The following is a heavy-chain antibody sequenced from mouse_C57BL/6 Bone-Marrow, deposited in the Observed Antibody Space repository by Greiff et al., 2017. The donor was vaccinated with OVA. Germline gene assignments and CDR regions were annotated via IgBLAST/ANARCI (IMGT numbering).Heavy chain of an antibody. V-gene: IGHV1-69*01. D-gene: IGHD1-1*01. J-gene: IGHJ4*01. Sequence: QVQLQQPGAELVMPGASVKLSCKASGYTFTSYWMHWVKQRPGQGLEWIGEIDPSDSYTNYNQKFKGKSTLTVDKSSSTAYMQLSSLTSEDSAVYYCARSLPYYGSSYPYYYAMDYWGQGTSVTVSS. CDR2: IDPSDSYT. CDR1: GYTFTSYW. CDR3: ARSLPYYGSSYPYYYAMDY.